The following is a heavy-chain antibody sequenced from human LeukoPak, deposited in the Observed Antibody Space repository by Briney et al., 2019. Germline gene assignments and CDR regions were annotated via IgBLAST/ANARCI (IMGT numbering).Heavy chain of an antibody. V-gene: IGHV3-23*01. J-gene: IGHJ4*02. CDR2: SSWRGCCT. D-gene: IGHD1-14*01. CDR3: AKDARFLMVEPETPFDY. Sequence: GGALRLSCASSGLTFISYAMRWLGQAPGKGVEGVSVSSWRGCCTYFAGSVKGRFTISRDNSRKTLYLQMNSLRAEDTAVYYCAKDARFLMVEPETPFDYWGQGNLVTVSS. CDR1: GLTFISYA.